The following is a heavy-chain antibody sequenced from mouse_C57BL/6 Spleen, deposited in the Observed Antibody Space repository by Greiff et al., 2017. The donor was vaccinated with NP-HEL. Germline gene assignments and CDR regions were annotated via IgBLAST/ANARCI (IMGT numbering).Heavy chain of an antibody. CDR2: IDHNSGGS. Sequence: QVQLQQPGAELVKPGASVKLSCTASGYTFTSYWMHWVKQRPGRGLEWIGRIDHNSGGSKYNEKFTIKATLTVDKPSCTADRKLSSLTSEDSAVYDCAGSGGLYYAMDYWGQGTSVTVAS. CDR3: AGSGGLYYAMDY. J-gene: IGHJ4*01. V-gene: IGHV1-72*01. CDR1: GYTFTSYW.